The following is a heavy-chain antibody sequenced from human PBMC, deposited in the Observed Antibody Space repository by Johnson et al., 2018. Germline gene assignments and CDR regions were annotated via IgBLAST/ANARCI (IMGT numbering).Heavy chain of an antibody. CDR3: AKDSVAAAGTPLYVYYYGMDV. Sequence: VQLVESGGGLVQPGRSLRLSCAASGFTFDDYAMHWVRQAPGKGLEWVSGISWNSGSIGYADSVKGRFTISRANAKNSLYLQMNSLRAEDTALYYCAKDSVAAAGTPLYVYYYGMDVWGQGTTVTVSS. V-gene: IGHV3-9*01. CDR2: ISWNSGSI. D-gene: IGHD6-13*01. CDR1: GFTFDDYA. J-gene: IGHJ6*02.